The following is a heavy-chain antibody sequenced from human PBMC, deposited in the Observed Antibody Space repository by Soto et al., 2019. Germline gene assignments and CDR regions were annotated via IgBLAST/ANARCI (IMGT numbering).Heavy chain of an antibody. Sequence: SETLSLTCTVSGGSSSSGCYYWSWIRQHPGKGLEWIGYIYYSGSTYYNPSLKSRVTISVDTSKNQFSLKLSSVTAADTAVYYCARTSYDSSGTAADPWGQGTLVTVSS. V-gene: IGHV4-31*03. CDR1: GGSSSSGCYY. CDR2: IYYSGST. J-gene: IGHJ5*02. CDR3: ARTSYDSSGTAADP. D-gene: IGHD3-22*01.